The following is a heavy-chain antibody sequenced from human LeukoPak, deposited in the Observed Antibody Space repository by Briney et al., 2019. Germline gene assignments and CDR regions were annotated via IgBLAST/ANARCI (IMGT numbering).Heavy chain of an antibody. J-gene: IGHJ4*02. CDR2: ISTSSTYI. CDR3: AKNLGYYDSGSYYDY. CDR1: GFNFRSYS. D-gene: IGHD3-10*01. V-gene: IGHV3-21*01. Sequence: GGSLRLSCAASGFNFRSYSLNWVRQAPGKGLEWVSSISTSSTYIFYADSVKGRFTISRDNAKNSLYLQMNSLRAEDTAVYFCAKNLGYYDSGSYYDYWGQGTLVTVSS.